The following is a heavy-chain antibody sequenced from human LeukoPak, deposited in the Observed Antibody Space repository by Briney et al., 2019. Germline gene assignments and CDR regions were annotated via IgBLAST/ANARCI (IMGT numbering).Heavy chain of an antibody. D-gene: IGHD6-19*01. CDR1: GFTFSDYY. CDR3: AREGSGSHWFDP. Sequence: GGSLRLSCAASGFTFSDYYMIWMRQAPGKGLEGVSYITTGGISMFYADSVKGRFTISRDNTQNSLYLQMNNLRAEDTAVYFCAREGSGSHWFDPWGQGTLVTVSS. V-gene: IGHV3-11*01. CDR2: ITTGGISM. J-gene: IGHJ5*02.